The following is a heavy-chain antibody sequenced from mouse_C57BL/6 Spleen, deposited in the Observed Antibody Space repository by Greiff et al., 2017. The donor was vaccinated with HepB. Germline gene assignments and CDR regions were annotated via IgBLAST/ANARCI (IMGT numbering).Heavy chain of an antibody. J-gene: IGHJ3*01. CDR2: INYDGSST. CDR3: AREGDGYLAY. CDR1: GFTFSDYY. Sequence: EVMLVESEGGLVQPGSSMKLSCTASGFTFSDYYMAWVRQVPEKGLEWVANINYDGSSTYYLDSLKSRFIISRDNAKNILYLQMSSLKSEDTATYYCAREGDGYLAYWGQGTLVTVSA. D-gene: IGHD2-3*01. V-gene: IGHV5-16*01.